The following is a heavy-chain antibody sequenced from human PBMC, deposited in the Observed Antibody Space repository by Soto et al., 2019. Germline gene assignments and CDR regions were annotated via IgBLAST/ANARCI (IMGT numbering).Heavy chain of an antibody. CDR2: VVVGSGNT. J-gene: IGHJ6*02. D-gene: IGHD6-13*01. CDR3: AAPPQKGIAAADDIVYYFSAMDV. V-gene: IGHV1-58*01. CDR1: GFTFTSSA. Sequence: SVKVSCKASGFTFTSSAVQSVRLARGRSLPWIGSVVVGSGNTNYAQKFQDRVTTTRDMSTSTAYMELSSLRSEDTAVYYCAAPPQKGIAAADDIVYYFSAMDVWGQGTTVTVSS.